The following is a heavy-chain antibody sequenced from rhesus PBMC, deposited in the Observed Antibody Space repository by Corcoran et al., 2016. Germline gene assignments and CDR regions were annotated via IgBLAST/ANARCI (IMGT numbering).Heavy chain of an antibody. CDR2: ISGSGGST. V-gene: IGHV4-173*01. J-gene: IGHJ4*01. CDR3: ARLGKIDY. CDR1: GGSVSGNY. D-gene: IGHD5-24*01. Sequence: QLQLRESGPGLVKPSETLSLTCAVSGGSVSGNYWSWIRQPPGKGLEWIGRISGSGGSTNYNPSRKTRVTSSTDTSKNQFSLKLSSVTAADTAVYYCARLGKIDYWGQGVLVTVSS.